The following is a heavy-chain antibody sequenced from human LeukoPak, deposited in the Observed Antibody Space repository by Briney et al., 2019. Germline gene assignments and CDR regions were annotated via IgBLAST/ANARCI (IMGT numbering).Heavy chain of an antibody. J-gene: IGHJ5*02. CDR1: GGSISSGGYY. V-gene: IGHV4-30-2*01. CDR3: ARGGARITMVRGEFDP. Sequence: PSQTLSLTCTVSGGSISSGGYYWSWIRQPPGKGLEWIGYIYHSGSTYYNPSLKSRVTISVDRSKNQFSLKLSSVTAADTAVYYCARGGARITMVRGEFDPWGQGTLVTVSS. D-gene: IGHD3-10*01. CDR2: IYHSGST.